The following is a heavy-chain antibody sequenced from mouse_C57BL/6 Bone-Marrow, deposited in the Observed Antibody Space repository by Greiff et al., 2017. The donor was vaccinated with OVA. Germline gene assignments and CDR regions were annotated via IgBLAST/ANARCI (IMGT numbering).Heavy chain of an antibody. CDR2: INPNNGGT. Sequence: EVQLQQSGPELVKPGASVKISCKASGYTFTDYYMNWVKQSHGQSLEWIGDINPNNGGTSYNQKFKGKATLTVDKSSSTAYMELRSLTSEDSAVYYCARGRGLPWFAYWGQGTLVTVSA. CDR3: ARGRGLPWFAY. V-gene: IGHV1-26*01. D-gene: IGHD5-5*01. J-gene: IGHJ3*01. CDR1: GYTFTDYY.